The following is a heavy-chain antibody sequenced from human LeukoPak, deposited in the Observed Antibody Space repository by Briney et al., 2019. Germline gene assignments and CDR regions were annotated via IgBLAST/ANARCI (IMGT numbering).Heavy chain of an antibody. CDR1: GYTFTAYF. Sequence: GASVKVSCTASGYTFTAYFMHWVRQAPGQGLEWMGRVNPNSGGTNSIQKLQGRVTMPRDTSSSTAYMELSGLRSDDTAVYYCARQWLPNGYFDYWGQGTLVTVSS. J-gene: IGHJ4*02. V-gene: IGHV1-2*06. CDR2: VNPNSGGT. CDR3: ARQWLPNGYFDY. D-gene: IGHD6-19*01.